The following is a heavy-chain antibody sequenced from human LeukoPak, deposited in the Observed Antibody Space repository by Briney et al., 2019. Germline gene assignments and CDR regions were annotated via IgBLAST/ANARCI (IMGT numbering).Heavy chain of an antibody. CDR1: GGSFSGYY. Sequence: SETLSLTCAVYGGSFSGYYWSWIRQPPGKGLEWIGEINHSGSTNYNPSLKSRVTISVDTSKSQFSLKLSSVTAADTAVYYCARGWGVLLWSGELSHYGMDVWGQGTTVTVSS. J-gene: IGHJ6*02. D-gene: IGHD3-10*01. CDR3: ARGWGVLLWSGELSHYGMDV. V-gene: IGHV4-34*01. CDR2: INHSGST.